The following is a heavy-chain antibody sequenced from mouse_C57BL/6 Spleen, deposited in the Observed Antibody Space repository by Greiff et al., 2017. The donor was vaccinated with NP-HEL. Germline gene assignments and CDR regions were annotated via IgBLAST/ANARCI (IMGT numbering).Heavy chain of an antibody. CDR3: ARGDGYPRYFDV. Sequence: EVQVVESGPGLVKPSQSLSLPCSVTGYSITSGHYWNWIRQFPGNKLEWMGYISYDGSNNYNPSLKNRISITRDTSKNQFFLKLNSVTTEDTATYYCARGDGYPRYFDVWGTGTTVTVSS. V-gene: IGHV3-6*01. CDR1: GYSITSGHY. J-gene: IGHJ1*03. D-gene: IGHD2-3*01. CDR2: ISYDGSN.